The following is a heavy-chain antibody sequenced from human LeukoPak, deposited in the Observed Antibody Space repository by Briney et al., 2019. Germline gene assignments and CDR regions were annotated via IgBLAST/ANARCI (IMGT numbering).Heavy chain of an antibody. CDR2: IKQDGSEK. CDR1: GFTFSSYW. Sequence: PGGSLRLSCAASGFTFSSYWMSWVRQAPGKGLEWVANIKQDGSEKYYVDSVKGRFTISRDNAKNSLYLQMNSLRAEDTAVYYCARHLYDIVTGRPSQIDYWGQGTLVTVSS. J-gene: IGHJ4*02. CDR3: ARHLYDIVTGRPSQIDY. D-gene: IGHD3-9*01. V-gene: IGHV3-7*01.